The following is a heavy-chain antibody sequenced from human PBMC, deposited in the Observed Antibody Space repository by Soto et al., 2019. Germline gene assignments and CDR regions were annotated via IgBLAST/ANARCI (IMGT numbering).Heavy chain of an antibody. CDR2: IYYSGST. D-gene: IGHD1-7*01. CDR1: GGSISSGDYY. Sequence: QVQLQESGPGLVKPSQTLSLTCTVSGGSISSGDYYWSWIRQPPGKGLEWIGYIYYSGSTYYNPSLKSRXXIXVVXSKNQFSLKLSSVTAADTAVYYCARVSELRGFCDYWGQGTLVTVSS. J-gene: IGHJ4*02. CDR3: ARVSELRGFCDY. V-gene: IGHV4-30-4*01.